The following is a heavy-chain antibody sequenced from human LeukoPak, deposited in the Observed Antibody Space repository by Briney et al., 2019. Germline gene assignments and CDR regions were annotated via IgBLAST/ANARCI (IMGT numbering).Heavy chain of an antibody. CDR1: GGSISSYY. J-gene: IGHJ4*02. CDR2: IYYSGST. V-gene: IGHV4-59*08. CDR3: ARISNSGYSYVHLIFDY. D-gene: IGHD5-18*01. Sequence: PSETLSLTCTVSGGSISSYYWSRIRQPPGKGLEWIGYIYYSGSTNYNPSLKSRVTISVDTSKNQFSLKLSSVTAADTAVYYRARISNSGYSYVHLIFDYWGQGTLVTVSS.